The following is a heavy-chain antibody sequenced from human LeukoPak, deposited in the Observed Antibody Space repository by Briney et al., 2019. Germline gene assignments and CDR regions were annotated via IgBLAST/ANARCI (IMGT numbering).Heavy chain of an antibody. J-gene: IGHJ2*01. D-gene: IGHD6-19*01. CDR3: AGDGYSSGWSKPTWPWYFDL. CDR1: GFSFTSYD. V-gene: IGHV3-23*01. CDR2: ISRSGANT. Sequence: GGSLRLSCAASGFSFTSYDINWVRQAPGKGLEWVSAISRSGANTWYADSVRGRFTISRDNSKNTVYLQMNSLRDEDTAVYYCAGDGYSSGWSKPTWPWYFDLWGRGTLVTVSS.